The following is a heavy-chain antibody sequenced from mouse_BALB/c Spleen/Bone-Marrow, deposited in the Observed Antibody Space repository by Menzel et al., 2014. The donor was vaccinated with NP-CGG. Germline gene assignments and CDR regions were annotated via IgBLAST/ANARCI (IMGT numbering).Heavy chain of an antibody. V-gene: IGHV14-3*02. D-gene: IGHD2-14*01. CDR3: ARRYRYDGASWFAF. CDR1: GFNIKDTY. Sequence: EVQLQQSGAELVKPGASVKLSCTASGFNIKDTYMHWVKQRPEQGLEWIGRIDPANGNTKYDPKFQGKATITADTSSNSAYLKHRRLTSEDTGVYYCARRYRYDGASWFAFCRQGTIVTVSA. CDR2: IDPANGNT. J-gene: IGHJ3*01.